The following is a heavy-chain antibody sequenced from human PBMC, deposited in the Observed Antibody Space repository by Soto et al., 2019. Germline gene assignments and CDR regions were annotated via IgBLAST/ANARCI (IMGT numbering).Heavy chain of an antibody. CDR2: IKSKTDGGTT. V-gene: IGHV3-15*01. CDR1: GFTFSNAW. J-gene: IGHJ4*01. D-gene: IGHD3-22*01. Sequence: PGGSLRLSCAASGFTFSNAWMSWVRQAPGKGLEWVGRIKSKTDGGTTDYAAPVKGRFTISRDDSKNTLYLQMNSPKTEDTAVYYCTTEGTYYYDSSGYYPPGYWGHGTMVTVSS. CDR3: TTEGTYYYDSSGYYPPGY.